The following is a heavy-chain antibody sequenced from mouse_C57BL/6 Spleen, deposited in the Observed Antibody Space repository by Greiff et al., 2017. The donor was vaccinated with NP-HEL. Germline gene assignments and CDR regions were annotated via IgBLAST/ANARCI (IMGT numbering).Heavy chain of an antibody. Sequence: EVQLKESGPGLVKPSQSLSLTCSVTGYSITSGYYWNWIRQFPGNKLEWMGYISYDGSNNYNPSLKNRISITRDTSKNQFFLKLNSVTTEDTATYYCARGDEGYYAMDYWGQGTSVTVSS. CDR2: ISYDGSN. D-gene: IGHD3-3*01. CDR3: ARGDEGYYAMDY. J-gene: IGHJ4*01. V-gene: IGHV3-6*01. CDR1: GYSITSGYY.